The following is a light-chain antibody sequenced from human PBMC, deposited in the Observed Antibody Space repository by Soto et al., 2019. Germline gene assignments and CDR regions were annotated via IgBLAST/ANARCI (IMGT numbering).Light chain of an antibody. Sequence: EIALTQSPATLSLSPGESATLSCRASQSVSSSYLAWYQQKPGQAPRLLIYGASSRATGIPDRFSGSGSGTDFTLTISRLEPEDFAVYYCQQYGSSPWTFGQGTKVNIK. CDR3: QQYGSSPWT. J-gene: IGKJ1*01. V-gene: IGKV3-20*01. CDR2: GAS. CDR1: QSVSSSY.